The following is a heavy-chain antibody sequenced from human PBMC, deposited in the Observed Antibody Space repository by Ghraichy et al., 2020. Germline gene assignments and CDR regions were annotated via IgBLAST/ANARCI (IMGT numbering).Heavy chain of an antibody. J-gene: IGHJ6*02. CDR3: ARNKEPSNYYDFWSGYYGDYYYGMDV. CDR1: GFTFSSYW. Sequence: GGSLRLSCAASGFTFSSYWMSWVRQAPGKGLEWVANIKQDGSEKYYVDSVKGRFTISRDNAKNSLYLQMNSLRAEDTAVYYCARNKEPSNYYDFWSGYYGDYYYGMDVWGQGTTVTVSS. CDR2: IKQDGSEK. D-gene: IGHD3-3*01. V-gene: IGHV3-7*01.